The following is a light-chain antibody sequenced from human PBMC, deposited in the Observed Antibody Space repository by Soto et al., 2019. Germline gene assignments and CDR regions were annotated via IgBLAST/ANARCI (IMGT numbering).Light chain of an antibody. CDR2: LAS. CDR1: QSVLYNPNNKNY. Sequence: DIVMTQSPDSLAVSLGERATINCKSSQSVLYNPNNKNYLAWYHQKPGQPPKLLIYLASTRGSGVPDRFSGGGSETDFYLTISNVQSSDVASSYCQRSSRTPPTFGQGTKVEI. V-gene: IGKV4-1*01. CDR3: QRSSRTPPT. J-gene: IGKJ1*01.